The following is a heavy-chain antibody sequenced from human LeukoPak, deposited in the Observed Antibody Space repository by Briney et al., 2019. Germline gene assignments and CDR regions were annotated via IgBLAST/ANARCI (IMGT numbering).Heavy chain of an antibody. Sequence: SETLSLTCTVSGASVSSFYWSWIRLPPGKGLEWIGYIYYSGSTKYNPSLKSRVTISVDTSENQFSLKLRYVTAADTAVYYCARVVGYGYSDYWGQGTLVTVSS. J-gene: IGHJ4*02. D-gene: IGHD5-18*01. V-gene: IGHV4-59*02. CDR2: IYYSGST. CDR1: GASVSSFY. CDR3: ARVVGYGYSDY.